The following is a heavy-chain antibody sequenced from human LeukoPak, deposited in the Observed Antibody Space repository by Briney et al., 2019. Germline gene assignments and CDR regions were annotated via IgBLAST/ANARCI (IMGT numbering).Heavy chain of an antibody. CDR3: ARDCPRAGLRAVYWLLHL. CDR1: VYTFSVYD. Sequence: GASVTVSFTSFVYTFSVYDKHVMRVAPGQGLEWMGWLNPNSGGTNYAQKFQGRVTMTRDTSISTAYMELSRLRSDDTAVFCCARDCPRAGLRAVYWLLHLWPRGTLVTVSS. D-gene: IGHD6-19*01. CDR2: LNPNSGGT. V-gene: IGHV1-2*02. J-gene: IGHJ2*01.